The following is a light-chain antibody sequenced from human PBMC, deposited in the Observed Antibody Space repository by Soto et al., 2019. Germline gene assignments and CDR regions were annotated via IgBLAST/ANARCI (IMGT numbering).Light chain of an antibody. V-gene: IGKV3-20*01. J-gene: IGKJ3*01. CDR2: SAS. CDR1: QSVSSSY. CDR3: QQYGTSAFT. Sequence: EIVLTQSPGTLSLSPGERAALSCRASQSVSSSYLAWYRQKPGQAPRLLIYSASTRATDIPDRFSGSGSGTDFTLTISRLEPEDFAVYYCQQYGTSAFTFGPGTRVDI.